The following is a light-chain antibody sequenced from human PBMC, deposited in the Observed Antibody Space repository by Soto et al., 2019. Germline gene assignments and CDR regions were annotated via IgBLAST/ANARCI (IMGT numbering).Light chain of an antibody. V-gene: IGKV4-1*01. CDR3: HQYYAIPRT. J-gene: IGKJ1*01. CDR1: ESVLDRSNNKNY. Sequence: DIVMTQSPDSLAVSPGERAIIKCKSSESVLDRSNNKNYLTWYQQKPGQPPKPLIYWASTREFGVPDRFSGSGSGTDFTLTISSLQAEDVAPYYCHQYYAIPRTFGQGTKVEIK. CDR2: WAS.